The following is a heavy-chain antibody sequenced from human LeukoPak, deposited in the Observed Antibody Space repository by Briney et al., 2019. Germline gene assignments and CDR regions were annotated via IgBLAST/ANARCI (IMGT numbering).Heavy chain of an antibody. CDR3: AKAVSAIAVAGTLFDY. Sequence: GGSLRLSCAASGFTVSSTYMSWVRQAPGKGLEWVSVIYDGGSTYYADSVKGRFTISRDNSKNTLYLHMNSLRADDTAVYYCAKAVSAIAVAGTLFDYWGQGTLVTVS. V-gene: IGHV3-53*01. CDR1: GFTVSSTY. D-gene: IGHD6-19*01. CDR2: IYDGGST. J-gene: IGHJ4*02.